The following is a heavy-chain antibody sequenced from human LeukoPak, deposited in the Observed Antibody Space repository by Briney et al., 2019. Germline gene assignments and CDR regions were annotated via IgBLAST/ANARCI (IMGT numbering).Heavy chain of an antibody. J-gene: IGHJ5*02. CDR1: GFTFNLYW. CDR3: ARDSRYHSGWGSYQPYWFDP. Sequence: GGSLRLSCAASGFTFNLYWIHWARQPPGKGLEWLSRISDDGTTTNYADSVKGRFTISRDNAKNTLYLQMHSLRVDDTAVYYCARDSRYHSGWGSYQPYWFDPWGQGTLVTVSS. D-gene: IGHD3-10*01. V-gene: IGHV3-74*01. CDR2: ISDDGTTT.